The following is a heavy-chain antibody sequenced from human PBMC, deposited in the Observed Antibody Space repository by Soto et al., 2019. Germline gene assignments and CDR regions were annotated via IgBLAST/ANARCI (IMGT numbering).Heavy chain of an antibody. D-gene: IGHD6-6*01. V-gene: IGHV3-21*01. Sequence: EVQLVESGGGLVKPGGSLRLSCAASGFTFSSYSMNWVRQAPGKGLEWVSSISSSSSYIYYADSVKGRFTISRDNAKNSLYLQMNSLRAEDTAVYYCARAIAPYSSSSPLDYWGQGTLVTVSS. CDR1: GFTFSSYS. J-gene: IGHJ4*02. CDR3: ARAIAPYSSSSPLDY. CDR2: ISSSSSYI.